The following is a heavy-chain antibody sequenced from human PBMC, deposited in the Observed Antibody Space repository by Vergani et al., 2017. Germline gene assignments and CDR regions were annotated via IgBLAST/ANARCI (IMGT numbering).Heavy chain of an antibody. D-gene: IGHD6-6*01. CDR3: AREERDIAARAFDY. V-gene: IGHV3-64*01. Sequence: EVQLVESGGGLVQPGGSLRLSCAASGFTFSSYAMHWVRQAPGKGLEYVSAISSNGGSTYYANSVKGRFTISRDNSKNTLYLQMGSLRAEDMAVYYCAREERDIAARAFDYWGQGTLVTVSS. CDR1: GFTFSSYA. J-gene: IGHJ4*02. CDR2: ISSNGGST.